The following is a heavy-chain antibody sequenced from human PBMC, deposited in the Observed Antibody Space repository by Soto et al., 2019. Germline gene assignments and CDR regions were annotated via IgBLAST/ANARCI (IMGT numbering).Heavy chain of an antibody. V-gene: IGHV1-18*01. D-gene: IGHD6-13*01. J-gene: IGHJ6*02. Sequence: GASGKVSCKASGYTFTSYGISWVRQAPGQGLEWMGWISAYNGNTNYAQKLQGRVTMTTDTSTSTAYMELRSLRSDDTAVYYCARDRSAAAGLYYYGMDVWGQGTTVTVS. CDR2: ISAYNGNT. CDR3: ARDRSAAAGLYYYGMDV. CDR1: GYTFTSYG.